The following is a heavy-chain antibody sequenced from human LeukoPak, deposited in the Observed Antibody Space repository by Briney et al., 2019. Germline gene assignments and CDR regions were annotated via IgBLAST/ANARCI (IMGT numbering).Heavy chain of an antibody. Sequence: ASVKVSCKVSGYTLTELSMHWGRQAPGKGREWMGGFDPEDGGTIYAQKFQGRVTMTEDTSTDTAYMELSSLRSEDTAVYYCATWGWGRSPRWFDPWGQGTLVTVSS. CDR1: GYTLTELS. CDR2: FDPEDGGT. D-gene: IGHD3-16*01. V-gene: IGHV1-24*01. J-gene: IGHJ5*02. CDR3: ATWGWGRSPRWFDP.